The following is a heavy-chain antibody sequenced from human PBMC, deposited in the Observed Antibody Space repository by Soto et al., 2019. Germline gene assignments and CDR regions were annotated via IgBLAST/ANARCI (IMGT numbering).Heavy chain of an antibody. CDR2: INPNSDGT. Sequence: GASVKVSCKASGYTFTAYHIHWVRQAPGQGLEWMGWINPNSDGTNYAQKFQGRVIMTRDTSISTAYMELSRLTSDDTAVYYCARGDSIAVAATVDYWGQGTLVTVSS. D-gene: IGHD6-19*01. J-gene: IGHJ4*02. V-gene: IGHV1-2*02. CDR1: GYTFTAYH. CDR3: ARGDSIAVAATVDY.